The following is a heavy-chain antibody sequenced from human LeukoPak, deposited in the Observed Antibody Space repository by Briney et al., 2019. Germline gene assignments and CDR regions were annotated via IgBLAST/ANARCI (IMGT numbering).Heavy chain of an antibody. V-gene: IGHV1-46*01. Sequence: ASVKVSCKASGYTFTSYYMHWMRQAPGQGLEWMGIINPSGGSTSYAQKFQGRVTMTRDMSTSTVYMELSSLRSEDTAVYYCARGRQQLDEGYYLDYWGQGTLVTVSS. CDR1: GYTFTSYY. J-gene: IGHJ4*02. D-gene: IGHD6-13*01. CDR3: ARGRQQLDEGYYLDY. CDR2: INPSGGST.